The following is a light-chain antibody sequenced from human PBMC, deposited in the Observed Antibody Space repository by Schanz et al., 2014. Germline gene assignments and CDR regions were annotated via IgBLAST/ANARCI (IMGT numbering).Light chain of an antibody. V-gene: IGKV3-20*01. CDR3: QQYGNSPPLT. CDR2: GAS. CDR1: QTVSSSY. Sequence: ETVLTQSPGALSLSPGERATLSCRASQTVSSSYLAWYQQKPGQAPRLLIYGASSRATGIPDRFSGSGSVTVFPLTISTLEPEDFALYYCQQYGNSPPLTFGQGTKVEIK. J-gene: IGKJ1*01.